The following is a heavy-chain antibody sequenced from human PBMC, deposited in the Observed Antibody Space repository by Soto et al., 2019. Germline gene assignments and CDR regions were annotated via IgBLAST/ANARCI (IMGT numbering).Heavy chain of an antibody. CDR1: GFTFSSYA. V-gene: IGHV3-23*01. CDR3: AFNSGSGSYYFDY. D-gene: IGHD3-10*01. J-gene: IGHJ4*02. CDR2: ISGGGETT. Sequence: EVQLLESGGGLVQPGGSLRLSCAASGFTFSSYAMWWVRQAPGKGLECVSAISGGGETTYYADSVKGRFTISRDNSKNTISLQMNSLRAEDTAVYYCAFNSGSGSYYFDYWGQGTLVTVSS.